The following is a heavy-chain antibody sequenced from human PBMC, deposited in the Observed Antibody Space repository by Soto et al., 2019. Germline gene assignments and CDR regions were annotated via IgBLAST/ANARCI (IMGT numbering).Heavy chain of an antibody. CDR3: SRVDPGETSPFDH. CDR1: GYIFTSYY. V-gene: IGHV1-46*03. CDR2: INPFDGSR. J-gene: IGHJ4*02. Sequence: QVQLVQSGAEVKKPGASVKVSCKASGYIFTSYYIHWVRQAPGQGLEWMGWINPFDGSRRFAQGFQGSVTLTRDTSTSTVYMEVSSLRSEDTAVYYCSRVDPGETSPFDHWGQGTLVTVSS. D-gene: IGHD3-10*01.